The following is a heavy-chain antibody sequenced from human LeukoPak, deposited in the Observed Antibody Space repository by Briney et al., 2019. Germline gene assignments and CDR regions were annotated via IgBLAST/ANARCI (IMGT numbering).Heavy chain of an antibody. CDR1: GFTFSDYY. CDR3: SFSMVRGVIGTYYFDY. Sequence: PGGSLRLSCAASGFTFSDYYMSWIRQAPGKGLEWVSYISSSGSTIYYADFVKGRFTISRDNAKNSLYLQMNSLRVEDTAVYYCSFSMVRGVIGTYYFDYWGQGTLVTVSS. CDR2: ISSSGSTI. V-gene: IGHV3-11*01. J-gene: IGHJ4*02. D-gene: IGHD3-10*01.